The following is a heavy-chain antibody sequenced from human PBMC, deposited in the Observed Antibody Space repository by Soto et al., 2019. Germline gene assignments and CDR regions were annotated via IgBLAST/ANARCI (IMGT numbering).Heavy chain of an antibody. J-gene: IGHJ1*01. CDR1: NDSMDRGSYY. D-gene: IGHD2-15*01. CDR3: ATLPPRIVVTVLPMPS. V-gene: IGHV4-4*02. Sequence: SETLSLTCNVLNDSMDRGSYYWTWVRQTPGKGLEWIGEVYHTGTTKYNPSLKNRVTISVDKSNNQFSLDLKSVTAADTAVYYCATLPPRIVVTVLPMPSWGQGTLVTV. CDR2: VYHTGTT.